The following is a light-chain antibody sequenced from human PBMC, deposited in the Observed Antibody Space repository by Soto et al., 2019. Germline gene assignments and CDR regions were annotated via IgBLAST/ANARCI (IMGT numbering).Light chain of an antibody. V-gene: IGLV3-21*04. Sequence: SYELTQPPSVSVAPGKTARITCGGNNIGSKSVHWYQQKPGQAPVLVIYYDSDRPSGIPERFSGSNSGNTATLTISRVEAGDEADYYCQVWDSSSDQLWVFGGGTKVTVL. CDR2: YDS. CDR1: NIGSKS. J-gene: IGLJ3*02. CDR3: QVWDSSSDQLWV.